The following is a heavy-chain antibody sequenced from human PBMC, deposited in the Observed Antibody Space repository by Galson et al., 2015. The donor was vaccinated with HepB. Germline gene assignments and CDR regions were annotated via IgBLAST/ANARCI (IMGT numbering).Heavy chain of an antibody. D-gene: IGHD4-17*01. V-gene: IGHV4-39*01. Sequence: ETLSLTCPVPGGSISSSSYYWGGIRQPPGKGLEWIGSIYYSGSTYYNPSLKSRVTISVDTSKNQFSLKLSSVTAADTAVYYCARHGGYGDYKYAFDIWGQGTMVTVSS. CDR2: IYYSGST. CDR3: ARHGGYGDYKYAFDI. CDR1: GGSISSSSYY. J-gene: IGHJ3*02.